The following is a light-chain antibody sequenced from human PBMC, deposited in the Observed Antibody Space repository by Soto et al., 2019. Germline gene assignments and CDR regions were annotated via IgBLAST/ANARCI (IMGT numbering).Light chain of an antibody. Sequence: EVVLTQSPATLSLSPGESATLSCSADQSVRGILGWYQQKLGLAPRLLIHDTSNRATGVPARFSGSGSGTDFTLTISSLEPEDFGVDYCQQRGSWPPTFGQGTRLEMK. CDR2: DTS. V-gene: IGKV3-11*01. CDR1: QSVRGI. J-gene: IGKJ5*01. CDR3: QQRGSWPPT.